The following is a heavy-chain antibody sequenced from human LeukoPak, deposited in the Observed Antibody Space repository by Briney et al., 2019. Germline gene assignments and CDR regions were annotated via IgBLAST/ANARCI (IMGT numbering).Heavy chain of an antibody. V-gene: IGHV5-51*01. D-gene: IGHD6-6*01. J-gene: IGHJ4*02. CDR2: IYPGDSDT. CDR3: ARHSVITSRIAARILDY. CDR1: GYSFTSYW. Sequence: GESLKISCKGSGYSFTSYWIGWVRQMPGKGLEWMGIIYPGDSDTRYSPSFQGQVTISADKSISTAYLQWSSLKASETAMYYCARHSVITSRIAARILDYWGQGTLVTVSS.